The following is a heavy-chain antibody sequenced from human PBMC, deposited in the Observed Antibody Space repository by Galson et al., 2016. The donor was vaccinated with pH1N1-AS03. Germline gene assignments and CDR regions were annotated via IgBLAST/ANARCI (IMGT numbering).Heavy chain of an antibody. V-gene: IGHV4-4*01. Sequence: TLSLTCAVSGGSMTSPDWWTWVRQPPGKGLEWIGEVHYSGTTSYNPSLNSRVTMSIDKSNNQFSLNLGSVTAADTAVYFCASAGYHTPGYHYWGQGALLTVSS. D-gene: IGHD3-16*02. CDR1: GGSMTSPDW. CDR3: ASAGYHTPGYHY. CDR2: VHYSGTT. J-gene: IGHJ4*02.